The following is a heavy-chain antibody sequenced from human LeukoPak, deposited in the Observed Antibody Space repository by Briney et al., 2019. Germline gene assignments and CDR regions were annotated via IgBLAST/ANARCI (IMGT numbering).Heavy chain of an antibody. CDR2: IYTSGST. J-gene: IGHJ5*02. V-gene: IGHV4-4*07. D-gene: IGHD2-15*01. CDR3: ARENCSGGSCYRENWFDP. CDR1: GGSISSYY. Sequence: SETLSLTCTVSGGSISSYYWGWIRQPAGKGLEWIGRIYTSGSTNYNPSLKSRVTMSVDTSKNQFSLKLSSVTAADTAVYYCARENCSGGSCYRENWFDPWGQGTLVTVSS.